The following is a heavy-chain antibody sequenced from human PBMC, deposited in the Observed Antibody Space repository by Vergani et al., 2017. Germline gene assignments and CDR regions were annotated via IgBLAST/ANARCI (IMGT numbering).Heavy chain of an antibody. Sequence: QVQLQESGPGLVKPSETLSLTCAVSGYSISSGYYWGWIRQPPGKGLEWIGSIYHSGSTYYNPSLKSRVTISVDTSKNQFSLKLSSVTAADTAVYYCARKLITMVRGVIIHYFDYWGQGTLVTVSS. J-gene: IGHJ4*02. CDR2: IYHSGST. CDR3: ARKLITMVRGVIIHYFDY. V-gene: IGHV4-38-2*01. CDR1: GYSISSGYY. D-gene: IGHD3-10*01.